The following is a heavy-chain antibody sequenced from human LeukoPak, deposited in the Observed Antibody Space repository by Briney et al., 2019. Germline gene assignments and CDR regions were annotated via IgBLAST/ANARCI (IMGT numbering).Heavy chain of an antibody. Sequence: GESLKISCQTSGYDFSTKWIGWVRQMPGKGLGWMGIIYPPESITKYSPAFQGHVTLTADTSINTAFLQWTSLKASDTAIYYCARLAPDYADYWFDPWGQGTLVTVSS. J-gene: IGHJ5*02. V-gene: IGHV5-51*01. CDR1: GYDFSTKW. CDR3: ARLAPDYADYWFDP. CDR2: IYPPESIT. D-gene: IGHD4-17*01.